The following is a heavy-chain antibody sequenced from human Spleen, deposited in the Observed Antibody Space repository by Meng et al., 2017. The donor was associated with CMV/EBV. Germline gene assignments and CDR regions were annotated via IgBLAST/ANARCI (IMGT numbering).Heavy chain of an antibody. D-gene: IGHD6-6*01. J-gene: IGHJ6*02. V-gene: IGHV3-30*04. CDR3: ARPGDISSSSFYNYYGLDV. CDR2: ISYDGSNK. Sequence: GESLKISCAASGFTFSSYAMHWVRQAPGKGLEWVAVISYDGSNKYYADSVKGRFTISRDNSKNTLYLQMNSLRAEDTAVYYCARPGDISSSSFYNYYGLDVWGQGTTVTVSS. CDR1: GFTFSSYA.